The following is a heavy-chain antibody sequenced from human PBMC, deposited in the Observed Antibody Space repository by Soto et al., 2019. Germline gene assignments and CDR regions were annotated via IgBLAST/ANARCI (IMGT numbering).Heavy chain of an antibody. Sequence: SETLSLTCTVSGGSITSSYWSWIRRPPGKGLAWIAYIYDTGISGYTPSTSYNPSLKSRVTMSVDTSKSQFSLKFTSVTAAVTAVYYCARGEDAFFYYGLDVWGQGITVTGSS. CDR2: IYDTGISGYTPST. CDR3: ARGEDAFFYYGLDV. V-gene: IGHV4-59*01. J-gene: IGHJ6*02. CDR1: GGSITSSY.